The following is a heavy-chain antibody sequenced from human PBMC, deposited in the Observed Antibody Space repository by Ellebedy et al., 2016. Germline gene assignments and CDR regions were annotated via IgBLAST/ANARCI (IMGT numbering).Heavy chain of an antibody. V-gene: IGHV3-74*01. CDR2: INSDGSST. D-gene: IGHD3-22*01. J-gene: IGHJ4*02. CDR1: GFTFSSYW. Sequence: GGSLRLSCAASGFTFSSYWMHWVRQAPGKGLVWVSRINSDGSSTSYADSVKGRFTISRDNAKNTLYLQMNSLRAEDTAVYHCARSARSSGYLFDYWGQGTLVTVSS. CDR3: ARSARSSGYLFDY.